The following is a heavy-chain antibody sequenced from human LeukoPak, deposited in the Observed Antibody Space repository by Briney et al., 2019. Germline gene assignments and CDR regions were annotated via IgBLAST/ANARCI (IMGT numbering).Heavy chain of an antibody. J-gene: IGHJ4*02. V-gene: IGHV1-2*02. CDR3: AREGEQWLVGSGFDY. CDR2: INPNSGGT. CDR1: GYTFTGYY. Sequence: ASVKVSCKASGYTFTGYYMHWVRQAPGQGLEWMGWINPNSGGTNYAQKFQGRVTMTRDTSISTAYMELSRLRSDDTAVYYCAREGEQWLVGSGFDYWGQGTLSPSPQ. D-gene: IGHD6-19*01.